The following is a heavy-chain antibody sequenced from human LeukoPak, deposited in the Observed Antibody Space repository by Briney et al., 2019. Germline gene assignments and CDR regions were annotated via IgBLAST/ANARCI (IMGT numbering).Heavy chain of an antibody. D-gene: IGHD4-23*01. CDR2: IIPIFGTA. Sequence: GSSVTVSCKASGGTFSSYAISWVRQAPGQGLEWMGGIIPIFGTANYAQKFQGRVTITTDESTSTAYMELSSLRSEDTAVYYCALATTVVTLFDYRGQRTLVTVSS. J-gene: IGHJ4*02. CDR1: GGTFSSYA. V-gene: IGHV1-69*05. CDR3: ALATTVVTLFDY.